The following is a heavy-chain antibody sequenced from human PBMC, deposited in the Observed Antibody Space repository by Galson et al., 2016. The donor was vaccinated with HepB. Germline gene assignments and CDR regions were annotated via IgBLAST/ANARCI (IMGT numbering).Heavy chain of an antibody. D-gene: IGHD3-3*02. J-gene: IGHJ3*02. CDR1: RFSLSSYA. V-gene: IGHV3-23*01. CDR3: AKDGAFGDTWYTRVMHAFEI. CDR2: ISGHVGGT. Sequence: SLRPSCGASRFSLSSYAMSWGRQAPGKGLEWVSTISGHVGGTYYADSVKGRFTISRDNSRNTLYVQMNSLRAEDTAVYYCAKDGAFGDTWYTRVMHAFEIWGQGTMVTVSS.